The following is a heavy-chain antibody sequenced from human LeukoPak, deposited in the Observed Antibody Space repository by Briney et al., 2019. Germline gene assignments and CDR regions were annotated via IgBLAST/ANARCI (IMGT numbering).Heavy chain of an antibody. V-gene: IGHV1-18*01. CDR3: ARDSDSRSYYYGMDV. J-gene: IGHJ6*02. CDR2: ISAYNGNT. D-gene: IGHD3-22*01. Sequence: ASVKVSCKASGYTFTNFGISWVRQAPGQGLEWMGWISAYNGNTNYAQRLQGRVTMTTDTSTSTAYMELRSLRSDDTAVYYCARDSDSRSYYYGMDVWGQGTTVTVSS. CDR1: GYTFTNFG.